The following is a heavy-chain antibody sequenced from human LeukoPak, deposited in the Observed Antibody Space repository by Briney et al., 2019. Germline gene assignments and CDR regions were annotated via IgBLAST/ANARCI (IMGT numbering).Heavy chain of an antibody. CDR2: ITPNSGGT. V-gene: IGHV1-2*02. Sequence: ASVKVSCKASGYTFTAYYMHWVRLAPGQGLEWMGWITPNSGGTKYAQRFQGRVTMTRDTSKNQFSLKLSSVTAADTAAYYCARTHSGYDDPNDYWGQGTLVTVSS. CDR1: GYTFTAYY. J-gene: IGHJ4*02. CDR3: ARTHSGYDDPNDY. D-gene: IGHD5-12*01.